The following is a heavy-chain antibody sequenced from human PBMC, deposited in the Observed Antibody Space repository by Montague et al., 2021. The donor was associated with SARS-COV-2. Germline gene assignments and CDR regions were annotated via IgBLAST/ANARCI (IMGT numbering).Heavy chain of an antibody. J-gene: IGHJ3*02. D-gene: IGHD2-21*02. CDR3: ARARAYCGGDCYWGGAFDI. CDR1: GLTVSSNY. V-gene: IGHV3-66*01. Sequence: SLRLSCAASGLTVSSNYMSWVRQAPGKGLEWVSVIYSGGSTYYADSVKGRFTISRDNSKNTLYLQMNSLRAEDTAVYCCARARAYCGGDCYWGGAFDIWGQGTMVTVSS. CDR2: IYSGGST.